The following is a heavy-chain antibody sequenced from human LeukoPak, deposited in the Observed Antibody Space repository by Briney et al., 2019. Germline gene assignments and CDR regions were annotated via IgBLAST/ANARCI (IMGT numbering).Heavy chain of an antibody. J-gene: IGHJ2*01. D-gene: IGHD5-18*01. CDR3: ARSLDSYGFRDSWYFDL. CDR2: IKQDGSEK. V-gene: IGHV3-7*01. Sequence: GGSLRLSCAASGFTFSSYWMSWVRQAPGKGLEWVASIKQDGSEKYYVDSVKGRFTISRGNAKNSLYLQMNSLRAEDTAVYYCARSLDSYGFRDSWYFDLWGRGTLVTVSS. CDR1: GFTFSSYW.